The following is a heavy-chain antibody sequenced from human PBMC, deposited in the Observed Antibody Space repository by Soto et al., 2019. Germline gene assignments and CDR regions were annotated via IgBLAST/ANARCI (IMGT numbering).Heavy chain of an antibody. CDR1: GYTFTSYG. Sequence: QVQLVQSGVEVKKPGASVKVSCKASGYTFTSYGVSWVRQAPGQGLEWMGWISAYKGETNYAQKLRGRVTMTTDTFTNTVYTQLRSLRSADTAVYHCARVILYLGSDCYEATFAIWGQGTMVTVSS. CDR2: ISAYKGET. D-gene: IGHD2-21*02. J-gene: IGHJ3*02. V-gene: IGHV1-18*01. CDR3: ARVILYLGSDCYEATFAI.